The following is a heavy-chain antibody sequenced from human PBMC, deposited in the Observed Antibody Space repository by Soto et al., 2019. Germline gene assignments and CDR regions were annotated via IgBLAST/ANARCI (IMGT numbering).Heavy chain of an antibody. D-gene: IGHD4-17*01. Sequence: ASVKVSCKASGYTFTSYAMHWVRQAPGQRLEWMGWINAGNGNTKYSQKFQGRVTITRDTSASTAYMELSSLRSEDTAVYYCARDQDYGDSYFDYWGQGTLVTVS. J-gene: IGHJ4*02. CDR3: ARDQDYGDSYFDY. V-gene: IGHV1-3*01. CDR2: INAGNGNT. CDR1: GYTFTSYA.